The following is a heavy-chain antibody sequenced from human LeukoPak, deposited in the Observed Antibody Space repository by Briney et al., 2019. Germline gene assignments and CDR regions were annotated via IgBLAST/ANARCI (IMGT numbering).Heavy chain of an antibody. Sequence: GGSLRLSCAASGFTFSSYWMHWVRQAPGKGLVWVSRINSDGSSTSYADSVKGRFTISRDNAKDTLYLQMNSLRAEDTAVYYCARIGGVWGESAYWGQGTLVTVSS. J-gene: IGHJ4*02. CDR1: GFTFSSYW. CDR3: ARIGGVWGESAY. CDR2: INSDGSST. V-gene: IGHV3-74*01. D-gene: IGHD2-8*02.